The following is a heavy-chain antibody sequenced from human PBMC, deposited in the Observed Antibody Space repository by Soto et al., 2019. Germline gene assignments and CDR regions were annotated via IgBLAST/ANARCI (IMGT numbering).Heavy chain of an antibody. CDR2: INRDGSST. CDR3: ARDYMVRGRDSNWFDP. Sequence: GSLRVSGAASVFSVRSSWMHWVRQGPGKGLVWVSRINRDGSSTKYVDSVQGRFTISRDNAKNTLYLQMNNLRAEDTAVYYCARDYMVRGRDSNWFDPSGHGTLVTVSS. V-gene: IGHV3-74*01. J-gene: IGHJ5*02. D-gene: IGHD3-10*01. CDR1: VFSVRSSW.